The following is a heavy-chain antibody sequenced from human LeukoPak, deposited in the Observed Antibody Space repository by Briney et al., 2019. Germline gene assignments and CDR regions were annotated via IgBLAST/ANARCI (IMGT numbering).Heavy chain of an antibody. Sequence: PSETLSLTCTVSRGSISSYYWSWIRQPAGRGLEWIGRIYTSGSTNYNPSLKSRVTISVDTSKNQFSLKLSSVTAADTAVYYCARGGYNYNCFDPWGQGTLVTVSS. CDR3: ARGGYNYNCFDP. V-gene: IGHV4-4*07. CDR1: RGSISSYY. J-gene: IGHJ5*02. CDR2: IYTSGST. D-gene: IGHD5-18*01.